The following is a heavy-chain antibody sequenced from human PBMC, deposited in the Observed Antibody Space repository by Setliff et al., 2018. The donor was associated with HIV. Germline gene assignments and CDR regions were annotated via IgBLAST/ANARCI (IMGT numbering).Heavy chain of an antibody. CDR3: AGMFFYGSGSRSDFDY. V-gene: IGHV4-31*03. J-gene: IGHJ4*02. CDR2: IYNRGYT. CDR1: GGSIMSDGYY. Sequence: NPSETLSLTCTVSGGSIMSDGYYWNWIRQRPGKGLEWIGYIYNRGYTYYNPSLKSRVTTSIDTSQNQFSLRLSSVTVADTAVYYCAGMFFYGSGSRSDFDYWGQGTQVTVSS. D-gene: IGHD3-10*01.